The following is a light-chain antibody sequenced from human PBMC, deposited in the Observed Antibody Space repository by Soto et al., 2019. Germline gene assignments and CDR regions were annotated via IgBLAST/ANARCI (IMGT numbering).Light chain of an antibody. V-gene: IGKV3-11*01. CDR1: QSVSSY. CDR3: QQRSNWES. Sequence: EIVLTQSPGTLSLSPGERATLSCRASQSVSSYLAWYQQKPGQAPRLLIYDASNRATGIPARFSGSGSGTDFTLTIGSIEPEDFAIYYCQQRSNWESFGPGTKVDIK. CDR2: DAS. J-gene: IGKJ3*01.